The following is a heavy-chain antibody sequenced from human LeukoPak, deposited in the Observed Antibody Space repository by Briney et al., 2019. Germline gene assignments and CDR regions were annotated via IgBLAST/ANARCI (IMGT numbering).Heavy chain of an antibody. D-gene: IGHD6-19*01. CDR2: IIPIFGTA. V-gene: IGHV1-69*01. J-gene: IGHJ5*02. Sequence: SVKVSCKXSGGTFSSYAISWVRQAPGQGLEWMGGIIPIFGTANYAQKFQGRVTITADESTSTAYMELSSLRSEDTAVYYCARSRVAGNWFDPWGQGTLVTVSS. CDR3: ARSRVAGNWFDP. CDR1: GGTFSSYA.